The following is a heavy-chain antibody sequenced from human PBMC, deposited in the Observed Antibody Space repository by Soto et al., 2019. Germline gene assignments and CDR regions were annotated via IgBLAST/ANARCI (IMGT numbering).Heavy chain of an antibody. D-gene: IGHD3-10*01. J-gene: IGHJ6*03. Sequence: GGSLRLSCAASGFTFTDYWMHWVRQVPGEGLVWVSRVKYDVSSTNYADSVKGRFTISRDNAKNTLYLQMNSLRNEDTAVYFCARGARGYYYMDVWGKGTTVTVSS. CDR1: GFTFTDYW. CDR3: ARGARGYYYMDV. V-gene: IGHV3-74*01. CDR2: VKYDVSST.